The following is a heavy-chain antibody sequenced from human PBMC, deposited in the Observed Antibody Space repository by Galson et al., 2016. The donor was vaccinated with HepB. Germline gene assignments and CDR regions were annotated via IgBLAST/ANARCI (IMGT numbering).Heavy chain of an antibody. D-gene: IGHD5-12*01. CDR1: GFSFSDHY. Sequence: SLRLSCAASGFSFSDHYMDWVRQAPGKGLEWVGRIRKRSNGYTTEYGASVKGRFSVSRDDSENSMYLQMDSLKSEDTAVYFCARVTSFIRDIGTLNLWGRGTLVTVSS. CDR3: ARVTSFIRDIGTLNL. V-gene: IGHV3-72*01. CDR2: IRKRSNGYTT. J-gene: IGHJ3*01.